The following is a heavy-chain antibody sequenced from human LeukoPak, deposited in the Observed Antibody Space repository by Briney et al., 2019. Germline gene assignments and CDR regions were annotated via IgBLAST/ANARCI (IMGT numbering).Heavy chain of an antibody. CDR3: ARGPRSSIAAQRVDY. D-gene: IGHD6-6*01. CDR2: IGYSGSTI. V-gene: IGHV3-11*01. CDR1: GFTFSDYY. Sequence: PGGSLRLSCAASGFTFSDYYMSWIRQAPGKRLEWVSYIGYSGSTIYYADSVKGRFTISRDNAKNSLYLQMNSLRAEDTAVYYCARGPRSSIAAQRVDYWGQGTLVTVSS. J-gene: IGHJ4*02.